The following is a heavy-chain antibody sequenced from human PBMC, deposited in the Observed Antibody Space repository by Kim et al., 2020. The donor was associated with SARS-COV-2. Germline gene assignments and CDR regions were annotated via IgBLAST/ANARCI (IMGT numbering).Heavy chain of an antibody. Sequence: SETLSLTCTVSGGYISSSSYYWGWIRQPPGKGLEWIGSIYYSGSTYYNPSLKSRVTISVDTSKNQFSLKLSSVTAADTAVYYCARAVDFWSGYYRGNAFDIWGQGTMVTVSS. J-gene: IGHJ3*02. V-gene: IGHV4-39*01. CDR2: IYYSGST. CDR3: ARAVDFWSGYYRGNAFDI. CDR1: GGYISSSSYY. D-gene: IGHD3-3*01.